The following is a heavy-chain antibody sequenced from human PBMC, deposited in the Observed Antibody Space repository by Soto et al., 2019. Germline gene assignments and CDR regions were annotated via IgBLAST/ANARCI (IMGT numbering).Heavy chain of an antibody. CDR3: AKDFWYYYGPGSPYGKTALLGVGYYFDY. J-gene: IGHJ4*02. V-gene: IGHV3-23*01. D-gene: IGHD3-10*01. CDR1: GFTFSSYA. CDR2: ISGSGGST. Sequence: GGSLRLSCAASGFTFSSYAMSWVRQAPGKGLEWVSAISGSGGSTYYADSVKGRFTISRDNSKNTLYLQMNSLRAEDTAVYYCAKDFWYYYGPGSPYGKTALLGVGYYFDYWGQGTLVTVSS.